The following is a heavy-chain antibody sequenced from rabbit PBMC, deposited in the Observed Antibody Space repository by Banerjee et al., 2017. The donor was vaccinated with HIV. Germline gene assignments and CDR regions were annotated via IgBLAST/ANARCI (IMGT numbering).Heavy chain of an antibody. D-gene: IGHD6-1*01. V-gene: IGHV1S40*01. CDR1: GIDFSSYYY. Sequence: QSLEESGGGLVKPGGTLTLTCKASGIDFSSYYYMCWVRQAPGKGLEWIACIYAGSSGSTYYASWAKGRFTISRDTNENTVTLQMTSLTAADTATYFCARRDGGYVAYGYAYYGMDLWGPGTLVTVS. CDR2: IYAGSSGST. CDR3: ARRDGGYVAYGYAYYGMDL. J-gene: IGHJ6*01.